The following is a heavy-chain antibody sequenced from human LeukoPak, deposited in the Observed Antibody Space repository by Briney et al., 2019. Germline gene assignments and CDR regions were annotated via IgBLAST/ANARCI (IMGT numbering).Heavy chain of an antibody. CDR3: AKGTNLRQQLGNWFDP. CDR1: GYTLTSYY. D-gene: IGHD6-13*01. CDR2: INPSDSST. V-gene: IGHV1-46*01. Sequence: GASVKVSCKASGYTLTSYYMHWVRLAPGQGLEWMGIINPSDSSTSYAQKFQGRVTMTRDTSTSTVYMELSSLRSEDTAVYYCAKGTNLRQQLGNWFDPWGQGTLVIVSS. J-gene: IGHJ5*02.